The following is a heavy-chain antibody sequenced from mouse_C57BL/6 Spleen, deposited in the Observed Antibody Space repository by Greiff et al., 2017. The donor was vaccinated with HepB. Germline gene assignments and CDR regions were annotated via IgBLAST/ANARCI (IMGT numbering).Heavy chain of an antibody. CDR1: GYTFTSYW. Sequence: QVQLQQPGAELVKPGASVKLSCKASGYTFTSYWMQWVKQRPGQGLEWIGEIDPSDSYTNYNQKFKGKATLTVDTSSSTAYMQLSSLTSEDSAVYYGARGEDGSSHWYFDVWGTGTTVTVSS. CDR3: ARGEDGSSHWYFDV. D-gene: IGHD1-1*01. V-gene: IGHV1-50*01. J-gene: IGHJ1*03. CDR2: IDPSDSYT.